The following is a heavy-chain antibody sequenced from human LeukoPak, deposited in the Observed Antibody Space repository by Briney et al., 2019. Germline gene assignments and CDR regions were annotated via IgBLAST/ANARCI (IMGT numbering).Heavy chain of an antibody. V-gene: IGHV3-33*01. Sequence: AGGSLRLSCAASGFTFSSYGMHWVRQAPGKGLEWVAVIWYDGSNKYYADSVKGRFTISRDNSKNTLYLQMNSLRAEDTAVYYCAREQIAVAGTTDYWGQGTLVTVSS. CDR1: GFTFSSYG. J-gene: IGHJ4*02. CDR2: IWYDGSNK. D-gene: IGHD6-19*01. CDR3: AREQIAVAGTTDY.